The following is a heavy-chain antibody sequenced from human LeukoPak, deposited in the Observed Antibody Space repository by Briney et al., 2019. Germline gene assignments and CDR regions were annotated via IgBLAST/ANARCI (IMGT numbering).Heavy chain of an antibody. J-gene: IGHJ3*02. CDR3: TRKYCSGGSCLDDIFDI. CDR2: IFGDNRT. D-gene: IGHD2-15*01. V-gene: IGHV3-53*01. CDR1: GLTVRSNY. Sequence: PGGSLRLSCAASGLTVRSNYMNWVRQAPGKGLEWVSLIFGDNRTHYADSVRGRFSIPWDDSKNTVYLEMNTLRVEDTAVYYCTRKYCSGGSCLDDIFDIWGQGTIVTVSS.